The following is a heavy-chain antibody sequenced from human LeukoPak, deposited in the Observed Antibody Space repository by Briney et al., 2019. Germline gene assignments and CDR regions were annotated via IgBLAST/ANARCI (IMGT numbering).Heavy chain of an antibody. V-gene: IGHV3-30*02. CDR2: IRYDGSNK. J-gene: IGHJ4*02. Sequence: GGSLRLSCAASGFTFSSYGMHWVRQAPGKGLEWVAFIRYDGSNKYYADSVKGRFTISRDNSKNTLYLQMNSLRAEDTAVYYCAKDLWEYGSGSYRVYWGQGTLVTVSS. CDR1: GFTFSSYG. CDR3: AKDLWEYGSGSYRVY. D-gene: IGHD3-10*01.